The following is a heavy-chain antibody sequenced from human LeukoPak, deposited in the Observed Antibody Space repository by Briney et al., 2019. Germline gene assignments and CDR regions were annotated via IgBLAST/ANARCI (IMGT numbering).Heavy chain of an antibody. CDR1: GFTFSSYE. D-gene: IGHD2-2*01. J-gene: IGHJ4*02. Sequence: PGGSLRLSCAASGFTFSSYEMNWVRQAPGKGLEWVGLIRSTANNYATAYAASVKGRFTISRDDSKSTAYLQMNSLKTEDTAVYYCTRLHCSSISCYPHYWGQGTLVTVSS. CDR3: TRLHCSSISCYPHY. V-gene: IGHV3-73*01. CDR2: IRSTANNYAT.